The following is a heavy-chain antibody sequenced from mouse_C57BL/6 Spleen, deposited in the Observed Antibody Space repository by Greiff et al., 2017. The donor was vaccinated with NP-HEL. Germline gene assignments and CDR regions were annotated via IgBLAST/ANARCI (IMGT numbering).Heavy chain of an antibody. CDR1: GFSLTSYG. CDR2: IWSDGST. Sequence: VMLVESGPGLVAPSPSLSITCTVSGFSLTSYGVHWVRQPPGKGLEWLVVIWSDGSTTYNSALNSRLSMSKDNSKSKVFVKMNRLQTDDTAMYYCARDGNYYYGSSWDYAMEYWGQGTSVTVSS. V-gene: IGHV2-6*03. D-gene: IGHD1-1*01. J-gene: IGHJ4*01. CDR3: ARDGNYYYGSSWDYAMEY.